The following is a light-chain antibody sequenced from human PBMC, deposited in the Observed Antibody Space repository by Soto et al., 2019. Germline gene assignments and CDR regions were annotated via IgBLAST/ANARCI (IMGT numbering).Light chain of an antibody. V-gene: IGLV2-8*01. CDR3: SSYAGSNNPHVV. Sequence: QSALTQPPSASGSPGQSVTISCTGTSSDVGSYNYVSWYQQHPGKAPKLMIYEVSKRPSGVPDRFSGSKSGNTASLTVSGLQAEDEADYYCSSYAGSNNPHVVFGGGTKLTVL. J-gene: IGLJ2*01. CDR1: SSDVGSYNY. CDR2: EVS.